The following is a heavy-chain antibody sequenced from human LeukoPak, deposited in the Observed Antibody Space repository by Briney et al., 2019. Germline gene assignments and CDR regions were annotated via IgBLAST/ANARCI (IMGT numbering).Heavy chain of an antibody. J-gene: IGHJ3*02. CDR2: IRGSGGGT. CDR1: GFTFNSYA. V-gene: IGHV3-23*01. Sequence: GGSLRLSCAVSGFTFNSYAMMWVRQAPGKGPEWVSAIRGSGGGTEYADSVKGRFTISRDNSKNTLYLQMNSLRAEDTAVYYCARDPNGDYIGAFDTLGQGTMVTVSS. CDR3: ARDPNGDYIGAFDT. D-gene: IGHD4-17*01.